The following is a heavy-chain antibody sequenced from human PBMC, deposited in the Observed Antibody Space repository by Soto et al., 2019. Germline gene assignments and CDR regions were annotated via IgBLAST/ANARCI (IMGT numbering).Heavy chain of an antibody. Sequence: QVQLVQSGAEVKKPGASVKVSCKASGYTFTSYGISWVRQAPGQGLEWMGWISPYNGNTNYAQKLQGRVTMTTDTTTSTAYMELRSLRSDDTAVYSCATRIGRYCGVEYYYGMHVWGPETKVTVSS. CDR1: GYTFTSYG. D-gene: IGHD2-21*01. V-gene: IGHV1-18*01. J-gene: IGHJ6*02. CDR2: ISPYNGNT. CDR3: ATRIGRYCGVEYYYGMHV.